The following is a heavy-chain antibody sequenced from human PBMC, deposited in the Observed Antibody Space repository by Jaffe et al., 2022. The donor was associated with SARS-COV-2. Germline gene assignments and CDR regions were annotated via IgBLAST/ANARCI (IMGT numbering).Heavy chain of an antibody. J-gene: IGHJ4*02. Sequence: QITLKESGPTLVKPTQTLTLTCTFSGFSLSTSGVGVGWIRQPPGKALEWLALIYWNDDKRYSPSLKSRLTITKDTSKNQVVLTMTNMDPVDTATYYCAHLGSSITVFDYWGQGTLVTVSS. CDR3: AHLGSSITVFDY. CDR1: GFSLSTSGVG. D-gene: IGHD3-10*01. CDR2: IYWNDDK. V-gene: IGHV2-5*01.